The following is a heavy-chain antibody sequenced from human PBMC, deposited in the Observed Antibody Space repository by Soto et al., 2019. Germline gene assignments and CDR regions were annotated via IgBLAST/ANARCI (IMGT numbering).Heavy chain of an antibody. CDR3: ARGDGYNYPYYYGMDV. V-gene: IGHV6-1*01. CDR1: GDSVSSNSAA. CDR2: TYYRSKWYN. J-gene: IGHJ6*02. Sequence: PSQTPSLTCAISGDSVSSNSAAWNWIRQSPSRGLEWLGRTYYRSKWYNDYAVSVKSRITINPDTSKNQFSLQLNSVTPEDTAVYYCARGDGYNYPYYYGMDVWAKGPRSPSP. D-gene: IGHD5-12*01.